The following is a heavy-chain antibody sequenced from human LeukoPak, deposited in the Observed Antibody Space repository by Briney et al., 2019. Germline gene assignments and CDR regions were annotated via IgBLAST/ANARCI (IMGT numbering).Heavy chain of an antibody. D-gene: IGHD3-10*01. CDR3: ARAEGRYYGSGSYCLSY. Sequence: GGSLRLSCAASGFTFSSYSMNWVRQAPGKGLEWVSTISSSSSYIYYADSVKGRFTISRDNSKNTLYLQMNSLRTEDTAVYYCARAEGRYYGSGSYCLSYWGQGTPVTVSS. CDR1: GFTFSSYS. CDR2: ISSSSSYI. J-gene: IGHJ4*02. V-gene: IGHV3-21*01.